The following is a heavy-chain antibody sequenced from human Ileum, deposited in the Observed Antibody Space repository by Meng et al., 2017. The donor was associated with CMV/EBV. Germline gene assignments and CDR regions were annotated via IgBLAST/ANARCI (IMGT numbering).Heavy chain of an antibody. D-gene: IGHD1-26*01. Sequence: QVQLQGSGQGLVKPSETLSLTCTVSGGSINNYYWSWIRQSSEKGLEWIGRFYSSDTYNYHPSLNSRVTMSLDTSKNQFSLNLRSVTAADTAIYYCARGPGASTREGFDYWGLGTLVTVSS. CDR2: FYSSDTY. CDR1: GGSINNYY. CDR3: ARGPGASTREGFDY. V-gene: IGHV4-4*07. J-gene: IGHJ4*02.